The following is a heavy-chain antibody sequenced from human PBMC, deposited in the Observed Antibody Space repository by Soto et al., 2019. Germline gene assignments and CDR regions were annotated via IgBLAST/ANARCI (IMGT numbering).Heavy chain of an antibody. CDR2: INPSGGST. D-gene: IGHD6-19*01. CDR3: ARDRRWLVPDYYYYGMDV. CDR1: GYTFTSYY. V-gene: IGHV1-46*03. Sequence: ASVKVSCKASGYTFTSYYMHWVRQAPGQGLEWMGIINPSGGSTSYAQKFQGRVTMTRDTSTSTVYMELSSLRSEDTAVYYCARDRRWLVPDYYYYGMDVWGQGTLVTVSS. J-gene: IGHJ6*02.